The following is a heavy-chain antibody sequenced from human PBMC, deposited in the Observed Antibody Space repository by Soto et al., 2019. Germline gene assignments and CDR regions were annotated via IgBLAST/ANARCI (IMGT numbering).Heavy chain of an antibody. V-gene: IGHV3-66*01. CDR1: VFPVSSNY. Sequence: GGSLRPSCPDSVFPVSSNYMIWVRQAAGKGLEWVSVIDSGGSTYYADSVKGRFTISRDNSKNTLYLQMNSLRADDTAVYYCARGGTMALDYWGQGTLVTSPQ. J-gene: IGHJ4*02. CDR2: IDSGGST. D-gene: IGHD3-10*01. CDR3: ARGGTMALDY.